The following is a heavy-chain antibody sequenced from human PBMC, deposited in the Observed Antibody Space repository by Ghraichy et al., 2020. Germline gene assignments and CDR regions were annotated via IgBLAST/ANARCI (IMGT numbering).Heavy chain of an antibody. D-gene: IGHD6-19*01. CDR3: AKDRSGHSSGWRYYYYGMDV. CDR1: GFTFDDYA. J-gene: IGHJ6*02. V-gene: IGHV3-9*01. CDR2: ISWNSGSI. Sequence: GGSLRLSCAASGFTFDDYAMHWVRQAPGKGLEWVSGISWNSGSIGYADSVKGRFTISRDNAKNSLYLQMNSLRAEDTALYYCAKDRSGHSSGWRYYYYGMDVWGQGTTVTVSS.